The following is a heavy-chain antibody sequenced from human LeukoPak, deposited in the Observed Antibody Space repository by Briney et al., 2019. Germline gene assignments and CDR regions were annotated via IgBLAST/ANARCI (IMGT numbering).Heavy chain of an antibody. CDR3: ASSMVRGVINWFDP. D-gene: IGHD3-10*01. Sequence: SQTLSLTCTVSGGSISSGDYYWSWIRQPPGKGLEWIGYIYYSGSTYYNPSLKSRVTISVDTSKNQFSLKLSSVTAADTAVYYCASSMVRGVINWFDPWGQGTLVTVSS. J-gene: IGHJ5*02. V-gene: IGHV4-30-4*01. CDR2: IYYSGST. CDR1: GGSISSGDYY.